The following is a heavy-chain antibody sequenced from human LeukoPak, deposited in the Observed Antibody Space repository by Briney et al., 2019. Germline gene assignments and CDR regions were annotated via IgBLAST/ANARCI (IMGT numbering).Heavy chain of an antibody. D-gene: IGHD1/OR15-1a*01. CDR1: GFTFSSYS. J-gene: IGHJ4*02. CDR3: ARVGQSGNNDY. Sequence: GGSLRLSCAASGFTFSSYSMNWVRQAPGKGLEWVAVIWYDGSNKYYADSVKGRFTISRDNSKNTLYLQMNSLRAEDTAVYYCARVGQSGNNDYWGQGTLVTVSS. V-gene: IGHV3-33*08. CDR2: IWYDGSNK.